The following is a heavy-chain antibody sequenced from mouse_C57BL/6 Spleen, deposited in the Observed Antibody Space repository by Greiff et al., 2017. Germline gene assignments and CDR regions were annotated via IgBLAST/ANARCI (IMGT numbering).Heavy chain of an antibody. J-gene: IGHJ3*01. CDR2: ISDGGSYT. CDR3: ARRGSSSFAY. V-gene: IGHV5-4*03. Sequence: DVKLVESGGGLVKPGGSLKLSCAASGFTFSSYAMSWVRQTPEKRLEWVATISDGGSYTYYPDNVQGRFTISRDTAKNNLYLQMSHLKSEDTAMYDCARRGSSSFAYWGQGTLVTVSA. D-gene: IGHD1-1*01. CDR1: GFTFSSYA.